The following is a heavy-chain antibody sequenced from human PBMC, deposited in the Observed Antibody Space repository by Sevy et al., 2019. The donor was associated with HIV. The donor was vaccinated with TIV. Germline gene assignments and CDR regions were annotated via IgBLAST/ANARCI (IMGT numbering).Heavy chain of an antibody. V-gene: IGHV4-59*01. CDR3: ARESYDILPGSRGMDV. CDR1: GGSISSYY. CDR2: IYYSGST. J-gene: IGHJ6*02. Sequence: SETLSLTCTVSGGSISSYYWSWIRQPPGKRLEWTGYIYYSGSTNYNPSLKSRVTISVDTSKNQFSLKLRSVTAADTAVYYCARESYDILPGSRGMDVWGQGTTVTVSS. D-gene: IGHD3-9*01.